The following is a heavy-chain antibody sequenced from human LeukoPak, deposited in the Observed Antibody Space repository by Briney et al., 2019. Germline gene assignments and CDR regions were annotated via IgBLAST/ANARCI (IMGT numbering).Heavy chain of an antibody. CDR2: IYWDDDK. Sequence: SGPTLVKPTQTLTLTCTFSGFSLSTSGVGVGWIRQPPGKALEWLALIYWDDDKRYSPSLKSRLTITKDTSKNQVVLTMTNMDPVDTATYYCARSVSRYFDWLSTSYYFDYWGQGTLVTVSS. J-gene: IGHJ4*02. D-gene: IGHD3-9*01. V-gene: IGHV2-5*02. CDR3: ARSVSRYFDWLSTSYYFDY. CDR1: GFSLSTSGVG.